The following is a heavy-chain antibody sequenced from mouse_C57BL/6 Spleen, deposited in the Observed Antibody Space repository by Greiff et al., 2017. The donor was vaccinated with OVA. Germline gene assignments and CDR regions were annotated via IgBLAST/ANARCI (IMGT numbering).Heavy chain of an antibody. CDR1: GYTFTSYW. D-gene: IGHD1-1*01. V-gene: IGHV1-64*01. J-gene: IGHJ2*01. CDR2: IHPNSGST. Sequence: QVQLKQPGAELVKPGASVKLSCKASGYTFTSYWMHWVKQRPGQGLEWIGMIHPNSGSTNYNEKFKSKATLTVDKSSSTAYMQLSSLTSEDSAVYYCARELYGSSFRDYWGQGTTLTVSS. CDR3: ARELYGSSFRDY.